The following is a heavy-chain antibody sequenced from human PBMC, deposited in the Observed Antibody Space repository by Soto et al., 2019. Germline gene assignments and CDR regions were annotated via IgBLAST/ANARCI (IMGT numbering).Heavy chain of an antibody. D-gene: IGHD3-10*01. CDR3: VNGGWLGD. Sequence: EVQLVESGGGLVQPGESLRLSCVASGFTFRNNWMHWARQAPGKGLVWVAHINNDGSRAIYADSVKGRFTISRDNAKNTLFLPMDSLRVEDTAVYYCVNGGWLGDWGQGTLVTVSS. CDR2: INNDGSRA. CDR1: GFTFRNNW. V-gene: IGHV3-74*01. J-gene: IGHJ4*02.